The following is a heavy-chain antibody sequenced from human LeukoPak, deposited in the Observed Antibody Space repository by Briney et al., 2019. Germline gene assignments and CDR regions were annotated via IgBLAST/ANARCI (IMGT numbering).Heavy chain of an antibody. CDR1: GFTFSSYA. D-gene: IGHD5-18*01. CDR3: AKGSAPLQLWPVYYFDY. CDR2: ISGSGGST. Sequence: GGPLRLSCAASGFTFSSYAMSWVRQAPGKGLEWVSAISGSGGSTYYADSVKGRFTISRDNSKNTLYLQMNSLRAEDTAVYYCAKGSAPLQLWPVYYFDYWGQGTLVTVSS. J-gene: IGHJ4*02. V-gene: IGHV3-23*01.